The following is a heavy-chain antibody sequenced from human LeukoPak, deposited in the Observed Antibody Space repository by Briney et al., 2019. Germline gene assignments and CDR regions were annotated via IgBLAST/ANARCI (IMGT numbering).Heavy chain of an antibody. CDR3: ARGRSNYYGMDV. Sequence: PSETLSLTCSVSDGSINSYYWNWIRRPPGKGLEWIGYIYYNGNTDYSPSLKSRVTMSVDTSKNLFSLKVSSVTAADTAVYYCARGRSNYYGMDVWGQGTTVTVSS. CDR1: DGSINSYY. D-gene: IGHD1-26*01. CDR2: IYYNGNT. J-gene: IGHJ6*02. V-gene: IGHV4-59*01.